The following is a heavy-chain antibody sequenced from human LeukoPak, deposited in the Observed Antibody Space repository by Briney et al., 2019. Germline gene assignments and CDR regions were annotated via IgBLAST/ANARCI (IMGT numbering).Heavy chain of an antibody. CDR2: ISWNSGSI. Sequence: PGGSLRLSCAASGFTFDDYAMHWVRQAPGKGLEWVSGISWNSGSIGYADSVKGRFTISRDNAKNSLYLQMNSLRAEDMALYYCAKASLGGGNKYYFDYWGQGTLVTVSS. V-gene: IGHV3-9*03. CDR1: GFTFDDYA. D-gene: IGHD4-23*01. J-gene: IGHJ4*02. CDR3: AKASLGGGNKYYFDY.